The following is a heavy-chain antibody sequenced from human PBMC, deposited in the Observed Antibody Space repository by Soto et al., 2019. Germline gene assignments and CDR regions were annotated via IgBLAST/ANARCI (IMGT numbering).Heavy chain of an antibody. D-gene: IGHD3-9*01. CDR3: ARDWDILTGYYRVGAFDI. Sequence: ASVKVSCKASGYTFTSYDINWVRQATGQGLEWMGWMNANSGNTDYAQKLQGRVTMTTDTSTSTAYMELRSLRSDDTAVYYCARDWDILTGYYRVGAFDIWGQGTMVTVSS. CDR2: MNANSGNT. V-gene: IGHV1-18*01. J-gene: IGHJ3*02. CDR1: GYTFTSYD.